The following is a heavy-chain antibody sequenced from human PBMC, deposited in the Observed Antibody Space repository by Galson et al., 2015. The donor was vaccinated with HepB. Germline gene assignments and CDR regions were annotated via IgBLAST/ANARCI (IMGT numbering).Heavy chain of an antibody. V-gene: IGHV3-64D*06. CDR2: ISSNGGST. D-gene: IGHD3-22*01. CDR3: VKWGGDSSGYYSFDY. Sequence: SLRLSCAASGFTFSSYAMHWVRQAPGKGLEYVSAISSNGGSTYYADSVKGRFTISRDNSKNTLYLQMSSLRAEDTAVYYCVKWGGDSSGYYSFDYWGQGTLVTVSS. J-gene: IGHJ4*02. CDR1: GFTFSSYA.